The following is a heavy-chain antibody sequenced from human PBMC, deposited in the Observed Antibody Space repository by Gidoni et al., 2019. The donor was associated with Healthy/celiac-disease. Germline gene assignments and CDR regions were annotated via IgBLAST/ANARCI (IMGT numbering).Heavy chain of an antibody. Sequence: QVQLVESGGGVVQPGRSLRLSCAASGFTFSSYGMHWVRQAPGKGLEWVAVIWYDGSNKYYADSVKGRFTISRDNSKNTLYLQMNSLRAEDTAVYYCARARSASLSEVLDAFDIWGQGTMVTVSS. CDR1: GFTFSSYG. J-gene: IGHJ3*02. CDR3: ARARSASLSEVLDAFDI. CDR2: IWYDGSNK. V-gene: IGHV3-33*01.